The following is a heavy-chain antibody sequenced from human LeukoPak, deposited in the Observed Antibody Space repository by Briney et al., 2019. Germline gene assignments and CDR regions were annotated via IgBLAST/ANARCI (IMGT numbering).Heavy chain of an antibody. CDR3: ATLIAD. D-gene: IGHD6-13*01. Sequence: GGSLRLSCAASGFTFSSYAMHWVRQALGKGLEWVAVISYDGSNKYYADSVEGRFTISRDNSKNTLYLQMNSLRAEDTAVYYCATLIADWGQGTLVTVSS. V-gene: IGHV3-30-3*01. CDR2: ISYDGSNK. J-gene: IGHJ4*02. CDR1: GFTFSSYA.